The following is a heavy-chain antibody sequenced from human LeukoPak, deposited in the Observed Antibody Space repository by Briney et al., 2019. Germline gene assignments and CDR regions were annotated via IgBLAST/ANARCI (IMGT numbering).Heavy chain of an antibody. J-gene: IGHJ5*02. Sequence: SETLSLTCTVSGASISNYYCSWIRQPPGKGLEWIGEINHSGSTNYNPSLKSRVTISVDTSKNQFSLKLSSVTAADTAVYYCARGANYYGSGTWGQGTLVTVSS. D-gene: IGHD3-10*01. CDR3: ARGANYYGSGT. V-gene: IGHV4-34*01. CDR1: GASISNYY. CDR2: INHSGST.